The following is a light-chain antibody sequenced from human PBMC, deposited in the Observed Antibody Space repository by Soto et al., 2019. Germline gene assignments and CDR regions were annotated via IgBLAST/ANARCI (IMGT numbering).Light chain of an antibody. Sequence: DIPLTQSPSFLSASVGDRVTITCRASQDISYFLAWYQQKPGKAPKLLIHGASTLQSGVPSRFSGSGSGTEFSLTVSSLQPEDFATYFCQQLISYPFTFGPGTKVDIK. CDR1: QDISYF. V-gene: IGKV1-9*01. J-gene: IGKJ3*01. CDR2: GAS. CDR3: QQLISYPFT.